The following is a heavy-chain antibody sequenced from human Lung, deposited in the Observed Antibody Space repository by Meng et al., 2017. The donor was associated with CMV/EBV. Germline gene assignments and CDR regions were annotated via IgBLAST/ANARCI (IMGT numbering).Heavy chain of an antibody. CDR3: ARDHNWGPDH. V-gene: IGHV1-2*02. CDR1: GYTFTGHF. CDR2: IMPYSGDT. J-gene: IGHJ4*02. Sequence: SXXVSCKASGYTFTGHFLHWVRQAPGQGLEWMGWIMPYSGDTHYAQTFQGRVTMTSDTSLSTAYMELSSLRSDDTAVYYCARDHNWGPDHWGQGTLLTVSS. D-gene: IGHD1-1*01.